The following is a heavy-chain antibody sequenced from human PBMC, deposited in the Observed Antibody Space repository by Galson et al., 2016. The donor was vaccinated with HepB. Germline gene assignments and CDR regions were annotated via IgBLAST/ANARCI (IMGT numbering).Heavy chain of an antibody. Sequence: SLRLSCAASGVTSNGHAMHWVRQAPGKGLEWVSGIYWSSTRIDYADSVKGRFTISRDNAKNFLYLQMNSLRAEDTAVYYCGKDLLAGGMDVWGQGTTVTVSS. D-gene: IGHD6-19*01. CDR3: GKDLLAGGMDV. J-gene: IGHJ6*02. CDR1: GVTSNGHA. CDR2: IYWSSTRI. V-gene: IGHV3-9*02.